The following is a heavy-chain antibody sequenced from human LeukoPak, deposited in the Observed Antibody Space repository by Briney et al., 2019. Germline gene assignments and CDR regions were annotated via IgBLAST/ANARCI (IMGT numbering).Heavy chain of an antibody. CDR1: GYTFTSYD. J-gene: IGHJ4*02. CDR3: ARDDELIAAAGDV. V-gene: IGHV1-8*01. Sequence: ASVKVSCKASGYTFTSYDINWVRQATGQGLEWMGWMNPNSGNTGYAQKLQGRVTMTTDTSTSTAYMELRSLRSDDTAVYYCARDDELIAAAGDVWGQGTLVTVSS. D-gene: IGHD6-13*01. CDR2: MNPNSGNT.